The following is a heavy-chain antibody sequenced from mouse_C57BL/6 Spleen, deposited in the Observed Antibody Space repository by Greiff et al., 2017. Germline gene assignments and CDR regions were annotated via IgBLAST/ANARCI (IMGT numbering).Heavy chain of an antibody. CDR1: GYAFSSYW. CDR3: ARGGAYPHFDY. V-gene: IGHV1-80*01. D-gene: IGHD2-10*01. J-gene: IGHJ2*01. Sequence: QVQLQQSGAELVKPGASVKISCKASGYAFSSYWMNWVKQRPGKGLEWIGQIYPGDGDTNYNGKFKGKATLTADKSSSTAYMQLSSLTSEDSAVYFCARGGAYPHFDYWGQGTTLTVSS. CDR2: IYPGDGDT.